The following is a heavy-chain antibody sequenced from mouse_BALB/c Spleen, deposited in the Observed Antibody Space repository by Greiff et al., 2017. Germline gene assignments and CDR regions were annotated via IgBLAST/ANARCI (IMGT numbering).Heavy chain of an antibody. CDR3: ARGLYDYLY. J-gene: IGHJ2*01. CDR2: ISSGGST. CDR1: GFTFSSYA. V-gene: IGHV5-6-5*01. Sequence: EVQGVESGGGLVKPGGSLKLSCAASGFTFSSYAMSWVRQTPEKRLEWVASISSGGSTYYPDSVKGRFTISRDNARNILYLQMSSLRSEDTAMYYCARGLYDYLYWGQGTTLTVSS. D-gene: IGHD2-4*01.